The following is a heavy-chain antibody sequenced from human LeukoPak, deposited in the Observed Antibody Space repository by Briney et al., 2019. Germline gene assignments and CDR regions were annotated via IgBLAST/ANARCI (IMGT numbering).Heavy chain of an antibody. V-gene: IGHV4-34*01. CDR1: GRSFSGYY. Sequence: SETLSLTCAVYGRSFSGYYWSWIRQPPGNGLEWIWEIKHSGGTNSNPSLKSRVTVSVDTSKNQFSQKLSSVTAADTAVYYCARGYYYDSSGYPHFDYWGQGTLVTVSS. CDR2: IKHSGGT. D-gene: IGHD3-22*01. J-gene: IGHJ4*02. CDR3: ARGYYYDSSGYPHFDY.